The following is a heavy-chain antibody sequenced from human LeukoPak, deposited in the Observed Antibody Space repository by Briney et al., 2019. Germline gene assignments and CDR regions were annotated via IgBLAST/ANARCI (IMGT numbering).Heavy chain of an antibody. D-gene: IGHD3-10*01. V-gene: IGHV3-23*01. CDR1: GFTFSSYA. CDR3: ANDMAGCNYYGSGSYYFCLDY. CDR2: ISGSGGST. J-gene: IGHJ4*02. Sequence: GGSLRLSCAASGFTFSSYAMSWVRQAPGKGLEWVSAISGSGGSTYYADSVKGRFTISRDNSKNTPYLQMNSLRAEDTAVYYCANDMAGCNYYGSGSYYFCLDYWGQGTLVTVSS.